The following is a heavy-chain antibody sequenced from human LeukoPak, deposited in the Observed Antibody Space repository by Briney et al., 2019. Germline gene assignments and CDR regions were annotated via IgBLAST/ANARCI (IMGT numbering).Heavy chain of an antibody. J-gene: IGHJ3*02. V-gene: IGHV3-7*01. Sequence: PGGSLRLSCAASGFTFSSYGMSWVRQAPGKGLEWVANIKQDGSEKYYVDSVKGRFTISRDNAKNSLYLQMNSLRAEDTAIYYCARGGGKRVGGGGFDIWGQGTMVTVSS. CDR3: ARGGGKRVGGGGFDI. D-gene: IGHD3-16*01. CDR1: GFTFSSYG. CDR2: IKQDGSEK.